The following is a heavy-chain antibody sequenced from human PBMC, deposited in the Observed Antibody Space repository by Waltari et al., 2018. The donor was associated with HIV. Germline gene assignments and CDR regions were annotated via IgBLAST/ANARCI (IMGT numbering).Heavy chain of an antibody. D-gene: IGHD1-26*01. J-gene: IGHJ5*02. CDR2: IKQDGSEK. Sequence: EVQLVESGGGSVPPGGSLRPPCSASGFTFGIFGIGLLRQAPGKGLEWVANIKQDGSEKHYADSVRGRFTISRDNTKNSLYLQMNSLRAEDTAVYYCAKYSGSYWGAHNWFDPWGQGTLVTVSS. V-gene: IGHV3-7*01. CDR1: GFTFGIFG. CDR3: AKYSGSYWGAHNWFDP.